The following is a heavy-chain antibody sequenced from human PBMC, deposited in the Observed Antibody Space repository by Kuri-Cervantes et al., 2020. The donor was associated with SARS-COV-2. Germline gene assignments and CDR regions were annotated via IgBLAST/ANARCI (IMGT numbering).Heavy chain of an antibody. V-gene: IGHV3-48*02. CDR2: ISSSSRTM. CDR3: ARYGFGYSTFYGMYV. Sequence: GESLKISFAASGFTFSNYDMNWVRQAPGKGLEWVSYISSSSRTMYNADSVEGRFTISRDNAKNSLHLQMNSLRDEDTAVYYCARYGFGYSTFYGMYVWGQGTTVTVSS. CDR1: GFTFSNYD. D-gene: IGHD6-13*01. J-gene: IGHJ6*02.